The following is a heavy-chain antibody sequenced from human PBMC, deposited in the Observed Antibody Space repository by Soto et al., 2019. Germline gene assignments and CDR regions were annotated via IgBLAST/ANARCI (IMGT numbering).Heavy chain of an antibody. D-gene: IGHD6-19*01. V-gene: IGHV5-51*01. CDR3: ARHGRVAVAGNYYSYYYMDV. CDR1: GYSFPSYW. CDR2: IYPGDSDT. J-gene: IGHJ6*03. Sequence: GEALKISCKGSGYSFPSYWIGWVRQMPGKGLEWMGIIYPGDSDTRYSPSFQGQVTISADKSISTAYLQWSSLKASDTAMYYCARHGRVAVAGNYYSYYYMDVWGKGTTVTVSS.